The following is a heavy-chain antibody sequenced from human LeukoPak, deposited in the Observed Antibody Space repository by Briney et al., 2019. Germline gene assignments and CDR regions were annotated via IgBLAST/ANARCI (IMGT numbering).Heavy chain of an antibody. Sequence: PGGSLRLSCAASGFTFSSYAMTWVRQAPGKGLEWVSFIGSSSGYIYYADSVKGRFSISRDNAKNSLFLQMNSLRAEDTAVYYCAKENIWDYENWFDPWGQGTLVTVSS. CDR1: GFTFSSYA. CDR2: IGSSSGYI. J-gene: IGHJ5*02. CDR3: AKENIWDYENWFDP. D-gene: IGHD3-22*01. V-gene: IGHV3-21*01.